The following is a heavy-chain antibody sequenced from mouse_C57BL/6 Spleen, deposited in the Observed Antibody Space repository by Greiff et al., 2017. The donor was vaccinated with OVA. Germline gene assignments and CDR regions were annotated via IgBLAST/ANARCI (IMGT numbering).Heavy chain of an antibody. V-gene: IGHV5-16*01. J-gene: IGHJ2*01. Sequence: EVKLVESEGGLVQPGSSMKLSCTASGFTFSDYYMAWVRQVPEKGLEWVANINYDGSSTYYLDSLKSRFIISRDNAKNILYLQMSSLKSEDTATYYCARRIEPYFDYWGQGTPLSVSS. CDR2: INYDGSST. CDR3: ARRIEPYFDY. CDR1: GFTFSDYY.